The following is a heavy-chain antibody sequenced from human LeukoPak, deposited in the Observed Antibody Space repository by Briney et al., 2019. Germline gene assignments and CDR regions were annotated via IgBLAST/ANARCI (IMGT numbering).Heavy chain of an antibody. CDR1: GYSFTSYW. CDR2: IYPGDSDT. D-gene: IGHD2-2*01. CDR3: ARQTPFCSSTSCYPYYYYYMDV. Sequence: GESLKISCKGSGYSFTSYWIGWVRQMPGKGLEWMGIIYPGDSDTRYSPSFQGQVTISADKSISTAYLQWSSLKASDTATYYCARQTPFCSSTSCYPYYYYYMDVWGKGTTVTVSS. J-gene: IGHJ6*03. V-gene: IGHV5-51*01.